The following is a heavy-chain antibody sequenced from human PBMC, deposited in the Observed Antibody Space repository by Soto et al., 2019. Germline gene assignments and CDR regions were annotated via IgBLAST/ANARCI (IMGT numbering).Heavy chain of an antibody. V-gene: IGHV4-39*01. Sequence: SETLSLTCSVSGGSITFDSYFWGWIRQSPEKGLEWIASISYSGNTYYNPTLKSRVSISVDTSKSHFSLRLSSVTAADAAVYYCVRFWPPPDYNILTIYTDAFDYWGQGTLVTVSS. J-gene: IGHJ4*02. CDR3: VRFWPPPDYNILTIYTDAFDY. CDR2: ISYSGNT. D-gene: IGHD3-9*01. CDR1: GGSITFDSYF.